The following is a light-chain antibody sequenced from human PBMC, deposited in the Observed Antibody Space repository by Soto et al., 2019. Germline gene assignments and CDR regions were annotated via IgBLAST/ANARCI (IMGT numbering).Light chain of an antibody. J-gene: IGKJ1*01. Sequence: EIVMTQSPATLSVSPGERATLSCRASQSVSSNLACYQQKPGQAPRLLIYGASTRATGNPARFSGSGSGTEFTLTISSLQSEDFAVYYCQQYNNWPWAIGQGTKVDIK. CDR1: QSVSSN. CDR3: QQYNNWPWA. CDR2: GAS. V-gene: IGKV3-15*01.